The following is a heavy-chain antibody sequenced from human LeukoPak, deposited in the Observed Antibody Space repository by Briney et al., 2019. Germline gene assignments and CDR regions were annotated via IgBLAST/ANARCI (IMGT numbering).Heavy chain of an antibody. J-gene: IGHJ4*02. CDR1: GFTFSSYA. Sequence: GGSLRLSCAASGFTFSSYAMRWVRQAPGKGLEWVAVISYDGSNKYYADSVKGRFTISRDNSKNTLYLQMNSLRAEDTAVYYCARSNYDFWSGPDYWGQGTLVTVSS. CDR3: ARSNYDFWSGPDY. V-gene: IGHV3-30-3*01. D-gene: IGHD3-3*01. CDR2: ISYDGSNK.